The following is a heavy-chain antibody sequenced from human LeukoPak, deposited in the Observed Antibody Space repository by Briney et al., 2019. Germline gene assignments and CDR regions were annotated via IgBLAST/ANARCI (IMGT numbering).Heavy chain of an antibody. CDR1: GGSISSYY. Sequence: PSETLSLTCTVSGGSISSYYWSWIRQPPGKGLEWIGYIYYSGSTNYNRSLKSRVTISVDTSKNQFSLKLSSVTAADTAVYYRARDTTVRCSSTSCYKGGDAFDIWGQGTMVTVSS. CDR2: IYYSGST. CDR3: ARDTTVRCSSTSCYKGGDAFDI. J-gene: IGHJ3*02. V-gene: IGHV4-59*01. D-gene: IGHD2-2*01.